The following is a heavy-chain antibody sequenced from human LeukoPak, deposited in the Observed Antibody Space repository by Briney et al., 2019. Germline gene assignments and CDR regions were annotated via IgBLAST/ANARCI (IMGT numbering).Heavy chain of an antibody. D-gene: IGHD2-15*01. CDR1: GYTFTSYG. CDR3: ARDLTLGYCSGGSCSTLYYYGMDV. V-gene: IGHV1-18*01. J-gene: IGHJ6*02. Sequence: ASVKVSCKAPGYTFTSYGISWVRQAPGQGLEWMGWISAYNGNANYAQKLQGRVTMTTDTSTSTAYMELRSLRSDDTAVYYCARDLTLGYCSGGSCSTLYYYGMDVWGQGTTVTVSS. CDR2: ISAYNGNA.